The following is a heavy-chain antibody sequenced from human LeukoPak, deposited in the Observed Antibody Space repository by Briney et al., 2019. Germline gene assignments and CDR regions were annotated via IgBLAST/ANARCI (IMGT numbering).Heavy chain of an antibody. Sequence: GASVKVSCKASGGTFSSYAISWVRQAPGQGLEWMGGIIPIFGTANYAQKFQGRVTITTDESTSTAYMELSSLRSDDTAVYYCARYDFWSGYYRDYYYYMDVWGKGTTVTVSS. CDR1: GGTFSSYA. J-gene: IGHJ6*03. D-gene: IGHD3-3*01. V-gene: IGHV1-69*05. CDR3: ARYDFWSGYYRDYYYYMDV. CDR2: IIPIFGTA.